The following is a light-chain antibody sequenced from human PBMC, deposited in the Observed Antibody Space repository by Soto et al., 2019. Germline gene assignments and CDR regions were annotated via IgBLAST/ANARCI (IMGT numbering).Light chain of an antibody. Sequence: DIVLTQYPGTLSLSPGRSANLSCRASERVSSNFLAWYQQNPGQAPRLLLYRASNRATGIPDRFSGGGSGTDFTLSISGLEPEDFAFYYCHQYCGSPFTFGHGTKR. CDR3: HQYCGSPFT. CDR1: ERVSSNF. CDR2: RAS. J-gene: IGKJ2*01. V-gene: IGKV3-20*01.